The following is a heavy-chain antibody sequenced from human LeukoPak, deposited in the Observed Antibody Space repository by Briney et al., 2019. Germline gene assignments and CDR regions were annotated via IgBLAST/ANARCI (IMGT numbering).Heavy chain of an antibody. V-gene: IGHV1-46*01. CDR3: ARDAEYYGSGSYRKLDY. J-gene: IGHJ4*02. CDR2: INPSGGST. D-gene: IGHD3-10*01. CDR1: GYTFTSYY. Sequence: ASVKVSCKASGYTFTSYYMHWVRQAPGQGLEWMGIINPSGGSTSYAQKFQGRVTMTRDTSISTAYMELSRLRSDDTAVYYCARDAEYYGSGSYRKLDYWGQGTLVTVSS.